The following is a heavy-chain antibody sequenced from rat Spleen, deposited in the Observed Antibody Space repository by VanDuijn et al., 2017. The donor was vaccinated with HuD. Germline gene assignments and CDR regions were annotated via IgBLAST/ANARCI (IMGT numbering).Heavy chain of an antibody. CDR3: STPKFITIAATFDY. CDR2: ITNSGGST. V-gene: IGHV5-20*01. Sequence: EVQLEESGGGLVQPGRSMKLSCAASGFTFSNYYMAWVRQAPTKGLEWVASITNSGGSTYYRDSVKGRFTISRDNAKSSLYLQMDSLRSEDTATYYCSTPKFITIAATFDYWGQGVMVTVSS. D-gene: IGHD1-2*01. CDR1: GFTFSNYY. J-gene: IGHJ2*01.